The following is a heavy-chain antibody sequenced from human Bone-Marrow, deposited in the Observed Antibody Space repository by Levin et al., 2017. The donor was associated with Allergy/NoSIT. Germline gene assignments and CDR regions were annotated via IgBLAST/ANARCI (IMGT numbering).Heavy chain of an antibody. CDR1: GFTFNNYA. CDR3: ARARHGSGSPIGRYDN. Sequence: PGGSLRLSCVTVGFTFNNYAMTWVRQAPGKGLEWVSSISGSGGRTYFADSVKGRFTISRDSSKNTLFLQMNSLRGEDTAVYYCARARHGSGSPIGRYDNWGQGTLVTVSS. V-gene: IGHV3-23*01. CDR2: ISGSGGRT. J-gene: IGHJ4*02. D-gene: IGHD3-10*01.